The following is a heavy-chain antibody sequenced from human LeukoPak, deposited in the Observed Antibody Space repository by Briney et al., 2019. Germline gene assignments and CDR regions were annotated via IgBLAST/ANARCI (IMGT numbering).Heavy chain of an antibody. CDR3: ARPYSQNYFDP. V-gene: IGHV4-59*08. Sequence: SETLSLTCTVSGGSISSFYGSWIRQPPGKGLEWIGYVYSSGNTNYNPSLKSRVTISVDTSKNQFSLRLSSVTAADTAVYYCARPYSQNYFDPWGQGTLVTVSS. D-gene: IGHD1-7*01. J-gene: IGHJ5*02. CDR2: VYSSGNT. CDR1: GGSISSFY.